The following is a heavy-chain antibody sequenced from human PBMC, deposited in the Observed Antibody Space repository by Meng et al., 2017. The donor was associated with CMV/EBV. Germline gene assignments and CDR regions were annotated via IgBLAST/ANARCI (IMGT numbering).Heavy chain of an antibody. D-gene: IGHD3-22*01. V-gene: IGHV3-23*01. CDR1: GFTFSSCA. CDR2: ISGSGGST. J-gene: IGHJ4*02. CDR3: ARYYYDSSGYPKYFDY. Sequence: GFTFSSCAMSWVRQAPGKGLEWVSAISGSGGSTYYADSVKGRFTISRDNSKNTLYLQMNSLRAEDTAVYYCARYYYDSSGYPKYFDYWGQGTLVTVSS.